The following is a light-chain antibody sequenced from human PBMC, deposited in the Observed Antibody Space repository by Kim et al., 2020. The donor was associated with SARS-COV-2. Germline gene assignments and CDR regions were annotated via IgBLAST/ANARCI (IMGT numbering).Light chain of an antibody. CDR2: AAS. CDR3: QQLNNYPWT. V-gene: IGKV1-9*01. CDR1: QGIPSY. J-gene: IGKJ1*01. Sequence: IQLTQSPSSLSASVGNRVTITCRASQGIPSYLAWYQQKPGKAPQLLIYAASTLQSGVPSRFSGSGSGTDFTLTINSLQPEDFATYYCQQLNNYPWTFGQGTKVDIK.